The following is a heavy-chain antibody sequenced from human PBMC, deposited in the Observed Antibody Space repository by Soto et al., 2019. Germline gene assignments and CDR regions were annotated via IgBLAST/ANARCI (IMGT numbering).Heavy chain of an antibody. J-gene: IGHJ3*02. CDR3: ASDDSRGSSSAFDI. D-gene: IGHD1-26*01. CDR1: GFTFSDHH. Sequence: EVQLVESGGGLVQPGGSLRLSCAASGFTFSDHHIDWVRQAPGKGLEWVGRSRNKAKSYTTEYAASVKGRFTISRDDSKSSLFLQMHSLKIEDTAMYYCASDDSRGSSSAFDIWGQGTMVTVSS. V-gene: IGHV3-72*01. CDR2: SRNKAKSYTT.